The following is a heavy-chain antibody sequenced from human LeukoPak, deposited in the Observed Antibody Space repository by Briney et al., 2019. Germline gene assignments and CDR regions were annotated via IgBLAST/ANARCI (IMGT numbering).Heavy chain of an antibody. Sequence: GGSLRLSCAASGFTFSSYSMNWVRQAPGKGLEWVSSISSSSSYIYYADSVKGRFTISRDNAKNSLYLQMNSLRAEDTAVYYCARDLSYGDYSHWYFDLWGRGTLVTVSS. J-gene: IGHJ2*01. CDR1: GFTFSSYS. D-gene: IGHD4-17*01. V-gene: IGHV3-21*01. CDR3: ARDLSYGDYSHWYFDL. CDR2: ISSSSSYI.